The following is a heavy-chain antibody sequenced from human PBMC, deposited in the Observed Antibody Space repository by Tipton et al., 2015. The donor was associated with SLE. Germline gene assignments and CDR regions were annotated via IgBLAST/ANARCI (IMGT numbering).Heavy chain of an antibody. J-gene: IGHJ4*02. CDR2: IYYSGST. D-gene: IGHD2-21*01. Sequence: TLSLTCTVSGGSISSGGYYWSWIRQHPGKGLEWIGYIYYSGSTYYNPPLRSRVTISIDTSKSHFSLKLTSVTATDTAVYYCVRQRLWSDYWGQGNLVTVSS. CDR1: GGSISSGGYY. CDR3: VRQRLWSDY. V-gene: IGHV4-31*03.